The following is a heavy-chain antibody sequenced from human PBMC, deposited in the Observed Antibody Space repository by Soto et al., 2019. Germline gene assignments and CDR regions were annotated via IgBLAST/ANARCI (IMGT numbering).Heavy chain of an antibody. CDR2: IDPSDSYT. CDR1: GYSFTSYW. J-gene: IGHJ6*02. Sequence: GESLKISCKGSGYSFTSYWISWVRQMPGNGLEWMGRIDPSDSYTNYSPSFQGHVTISADKSISTAYLQWSSLKASDTAMYYCARVNWNYGYYYYGMDVWGQGTTVTVSS. V-gene: IGHV5-10-1*01. D-gene: IGHD1-7*01. CDR3: ARVNWNYGYYYYGMDV.